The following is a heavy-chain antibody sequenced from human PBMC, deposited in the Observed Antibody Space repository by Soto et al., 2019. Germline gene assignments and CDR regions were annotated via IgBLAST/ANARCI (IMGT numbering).Heavy chain of an antibody. CDR3: AREDWDYYGSGNTNYYYYMDV. J-gene: IGHJ6*03. V-gene: IGHV3-53*04. CDR2: IYSGGST. Sequence: GGSLRLSCAASGFTVSSNYMSWVRQAPGKGLEWVSVIYSGGSTYYADSVKGRFTISRHNSKNTLYLQMNSLRAEDTAVYYCAREDWDYYGSGNTNYYYYMDVWGKGTTVTVSS. D-gene: IGHD3-10*01. CDR1: GFTVSSNY.